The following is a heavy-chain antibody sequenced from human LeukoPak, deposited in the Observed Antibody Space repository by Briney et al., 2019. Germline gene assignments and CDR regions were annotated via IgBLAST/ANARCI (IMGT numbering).Heavy chain of an antibody. CDR1: GFTFSTYA. D-gene: IGHD6-19*01. J-gene: IGHJ4*02. V-gene: IGHV3-23*01. CDR3: AKGDAVAAIFPLDY. CDR2: ISGSGGTT. Sequence: GGSLRLSCAASGFTFSTYAMNWVRQAPGKGLEWVSGISGSGGTTYYADSVQGRFTISRDNSKKTVFLQMNSLRAEDTAVYYCAKGDAVAAIFPLDYWGQGTLVIVSS.